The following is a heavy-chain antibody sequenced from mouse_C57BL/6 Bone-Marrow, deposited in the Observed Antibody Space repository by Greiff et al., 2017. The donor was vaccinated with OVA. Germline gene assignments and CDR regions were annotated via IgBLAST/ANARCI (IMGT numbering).Heavy chain of an antibody. V-gene: IGHV1-81*01. J-gene: IGHJ3*01. CDR3: ARSHYGGFFAY. CDR1: GYTFTSYG. Sequence: VQRVESGAELARPGASVKLSCKASGYTFTSYGISWVKQRTGQGLEWIGEIYPRSGNTYYNEKFKGKATLTADKSSSTAYMELRSLTSEDSAVYFCARSHYGGFFAYWGQGTLVTVSA. D-gene: IGHD1-1*02. CDR2: IYPRSGNT.